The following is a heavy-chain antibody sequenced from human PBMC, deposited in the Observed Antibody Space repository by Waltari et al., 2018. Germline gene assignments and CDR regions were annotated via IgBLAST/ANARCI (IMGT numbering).Heavy chain of an antibody. Sequence: QVQLQQWGAGLLKPSETLSLTCAVYGGSFSGYYWSWIRQPPGKGLEWIGEINHSGSNDYNPSLKCLVTISVDTSKNQFSLKLSSVTAADTAVYYCARLLVTVVTPGPPEVDYWGQGTLVTVSS. J-gene: IGHJ4*02. CDR3: ARLLVTVVTPGPPEVDY. D-gene: IGHD2-15*01. CDR1: GGSFSGYY. CDR2: INHSGSN. V-gene: IGHV4-34*01.